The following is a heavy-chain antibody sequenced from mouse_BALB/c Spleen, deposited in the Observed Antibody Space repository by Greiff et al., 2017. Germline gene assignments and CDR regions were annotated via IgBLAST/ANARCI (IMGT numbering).Heavy chain of an antibody. CDR1: GFTFSSFG. D-gene: IGHD6-1*01. Sequence: EVMLVESGGGLVQPGGSRKLSCAASGFTFSSFGMHWVRQAPEKGLEWVAYISSGSSTIYYADTVKGRFTISRDNPKNTLFLQMTSLRSEDTAMYYCARRDATGAMDYWGQGTSVTVSS. CDR3: ARRDATGAMDY. CDR2: ISSGSSTI. J-gene: IGHJ4*01. V-gene: IGHV5-17*02.